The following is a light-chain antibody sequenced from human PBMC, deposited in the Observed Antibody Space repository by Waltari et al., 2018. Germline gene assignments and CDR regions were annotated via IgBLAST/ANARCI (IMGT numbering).Light chain of an antibody. V-gene: IGKV1-5*03. J-gene: IGKJ2*01. CDR3: QQSLDSPYT. CDR1: HNINAW. CDR2: EAS. Sequence: DVQLTQSPATLSASVGDRVIITCRASHNINAWLAWYQQKPGKAPKVLIYEASNLESGVPSRFSGSGSETEFTLTITGLQPEDFATYYCQQSLDSPYTFGQGTRLEI.